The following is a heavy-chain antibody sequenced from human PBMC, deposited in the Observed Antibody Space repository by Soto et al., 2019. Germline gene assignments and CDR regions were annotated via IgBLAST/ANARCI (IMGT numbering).Heavy chain of an antibody. D-gene: IGHD6-6*01. V-gene: IGHV3-9*01. CDR2: ITWNSDSL. CDR1: GLVFEDYA. Sequence: EVQLVESGGGLVQPGSSLRLPCAASGLVFEDYAMHWVRQAPWKGREWVSSITWNSDSLAYTGSVKGRFNISRDNAKNSLYLEMDRLRPEDTALYYCTKYRGVSGRPLDDWGQGTLVTVSS. CDR3: TKYRGVSGRPLDD. J-gene: IGHJ4*02.